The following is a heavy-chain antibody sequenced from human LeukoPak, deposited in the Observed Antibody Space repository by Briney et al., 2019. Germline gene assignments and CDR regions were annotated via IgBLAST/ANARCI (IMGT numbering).Heavy chain of an antibody. CDR1: GYTFTGYY. Sequence: ASVKVSCKASGYTFTGYYMYWVRQAPGQGLEWMGWINPNSGGTNYAQKFQGRVTMTRDTSISTAYMELSRLRSDDTAVYYCARDWRFGEGLLVWGMDVWGQGTTVTVSS. CDR2: INPNSGGT. D-gene: IGHD3-10*01. CDR3: ARDWRFGEGLLVWGMDV. V-gene: IGHV1-2*02. J-gene: IGHJ6*02.